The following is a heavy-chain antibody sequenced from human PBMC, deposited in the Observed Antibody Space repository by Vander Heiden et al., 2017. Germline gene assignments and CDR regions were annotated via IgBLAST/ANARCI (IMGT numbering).Heavy chain of an antibody. CDR2: MNPNSGNT. CDR3: ARVPYYLTAEYFQH. V-gene: IGHV1-8*01. CDR1: GYTFTSYD. J-gene: IGHJ1*01. D-gene: IGHD3-10*01. Sequence: QVQLVQSGAEVKKPGASVKVSCKASGYTFTSYDINWVRQATGQGLEWMGWMNPNSGNTGYAQKFQGRVTMTRNTSISTAYMELSSLRSEDTAVYYCARVPYYLTAEYFQHWGQGTLVTVSS.